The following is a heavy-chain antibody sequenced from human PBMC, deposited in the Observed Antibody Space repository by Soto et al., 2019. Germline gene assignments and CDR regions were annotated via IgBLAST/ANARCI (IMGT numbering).Heavy chain of an antibody. V-gene: IGHV3-23*01. D-gene: IGHD3-3*01. CDR2: ISGDAVYT. CDR1: GFTFSNYA. J-gene: IGHJ4*02. CDR3: ARALDFWSAYFDY. Sequence: GGSLRLSCAASGFTFSNYAMTWVRQAPGKGLEWVSAISGDAVYTYYADSVKGRFTTSRDNSKTTLYLQLSSLRSEDTAVYYCARALDFWSAYFDYWGQGSLVTVSS.